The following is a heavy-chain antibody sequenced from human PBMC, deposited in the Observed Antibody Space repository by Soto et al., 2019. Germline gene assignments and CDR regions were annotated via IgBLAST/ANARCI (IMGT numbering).Heavy chain of an antibody. CDR1: GYSFTSYW. D-gene: IGHD3-10*01. V-gene: IGHV5-51*01. Sequence: GESLKISCKGSGYSFTSYWIGWVRQMPGKGLEWMGIIYPGDSDTRYSPSFQGQVTISADKSISTAYLQWSSLKASDTAMYYCARLSLPPYYYGSGSYSNPLGYYYYGMDVWGQGTTVTVSS. CDR2: IYPGDSDT. J-gene: IGHJ6*02. CDR3: ARLSLPPYYYGSGSYSNPLGYYYYGMDV.